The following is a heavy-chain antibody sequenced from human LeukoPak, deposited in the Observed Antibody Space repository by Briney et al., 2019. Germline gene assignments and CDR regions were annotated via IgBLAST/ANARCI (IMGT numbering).Heavy chain of an antibody. CDR1: GFTFSNYW. J-gene: IGHJ4*02. D-gene: IGHD3-9*01. CDR2: INTDGTIS. Sequence: GGSLRHSCAASGFTFSNYWMHWVRQPPGKGLVWVSRINTDGTISDYADSVRGRFTISRDNAKNTLYLQMNSLSAEDTAVYYCLTGDDYWGQGTLVTVSS. CDR3: LTGDDY. V-gene: IGHV3-74*01.